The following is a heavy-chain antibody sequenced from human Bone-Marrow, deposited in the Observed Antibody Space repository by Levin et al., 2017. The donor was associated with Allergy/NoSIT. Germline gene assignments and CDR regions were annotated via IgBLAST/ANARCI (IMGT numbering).Heavy chain of an antibody. Sequence: GGSLRLSCAASGFTFSSYEMNWVRQAPGKGLEWVAYISSSGSTIKYADSVKGRFTISRDNAKNSLFLQMNSLRAEDTAVYYCARDLGYSSALDWGQGTLVTVSS. D-gene: IGHD5-12*01. J-gene: IGHJ4*02. CDR2: ISSSGSTI. CDR3: ARDLGYSSALD. CDR1: GFTFSSYE. V-gene: IGHV3-48*03.